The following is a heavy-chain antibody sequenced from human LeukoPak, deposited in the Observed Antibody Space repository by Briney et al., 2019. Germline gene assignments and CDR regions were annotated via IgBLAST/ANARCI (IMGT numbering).Heavy chain of an antibody. CDR1: GYSISSGYY. CDR2: IYYSGST. V-gene: IGHV4-61*01. D-gene: IGHD5-24*01. CDR3: ARVGGRWLQLGDYFDY. J-gene: IGHJ4*02. Sequence: SETLSLTCTVSGYSISSGYYWGWIRQPPGKGLEWIGYIYYSGSTNYNPSLKSRVTISVDTSKNQFSLKLSSVTAADTAVYYCARVGGRWLQLGDYFDYWGQGTLDTVSS.